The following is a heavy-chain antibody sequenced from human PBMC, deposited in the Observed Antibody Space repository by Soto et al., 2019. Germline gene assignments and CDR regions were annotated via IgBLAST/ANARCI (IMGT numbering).Heavy chain of an antibody. V-gene: IGHV1-46*02. J-gene: IGHJ6*02. CDR2: INPSIGGT. Sequence: QVKLMQSEADVKKPGASVRLSCEASGYFFNNYYIHWVRQAPGQGPEWMGMINPSIGGTTFAQKFQGRVTMTRGTSRDTVNMDLYSLTSEDTAVYYCARGGSVVAVEGRIYIDHYGMDVWGQGTALTVSS. D-gene: IGHD2-2*01. CDR1: GYFFNNYY. CDR3: ARGGSVVAVEGRIYIDHYGMDV.